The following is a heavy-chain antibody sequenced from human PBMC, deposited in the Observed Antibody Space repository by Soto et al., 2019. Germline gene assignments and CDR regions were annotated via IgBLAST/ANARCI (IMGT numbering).Heavy chain of an antibody. D-gene: IGHD5-18*01. CDR3: AKDWRIQLWLPAFDI. Sequence: EVQLVESGGGLVQPGGSLRLSCAASGFTFSSYEMNWVRQAPGKGLEWVSYISSSGSTIYYADSVKGRFTISRDNAKNSLYLQMNSLRAEDTAVYYCAKDWRIQLWLPAFDIWGQGTMVTVSS. CDR2: ISSSGSTI. CDR1: GFTFSSYE. V-gene: IGHV3-48*03. J-gene: IGHJ3*02.